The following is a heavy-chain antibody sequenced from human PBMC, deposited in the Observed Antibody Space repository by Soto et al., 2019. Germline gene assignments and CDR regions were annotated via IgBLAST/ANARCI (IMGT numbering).Heavy chain of an antibody. CDR1: GFSLSTSGEG. J-gene: IGHJ4*02. CDR3: AHRKGGTFDY. V-gene: IGHV2-5*01. CDR2: IYWHDER. D-gene: IGHD1-26*01. Sequence: QITLKESGPTLVSPTQTLTLTCTFSGFSLSTSGEGVGWIRQPPGKALEWLAVIYWHDERHNSPSLKSRLTITKDTTKNQVVLIMTNMDPVDTGTYYCAHRKGGTFDYWGQGALVTVSS.